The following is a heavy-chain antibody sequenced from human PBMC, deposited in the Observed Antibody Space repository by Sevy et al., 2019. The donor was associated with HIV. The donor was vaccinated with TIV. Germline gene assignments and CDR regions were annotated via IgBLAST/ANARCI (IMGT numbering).Heavy chain of an antibody. J-gene: IGHJ4*02. V-gene: IGHV3-30-3*01. CDR3: ARDTRKLRFLELAY. Sequence: GGSLRLSCAASGFTFSSYAMHWVRQAPGKGLEWVAVISYDGSNKYYADSGKGRFTISRDNSKNTLYLQMNSLRAEDTAVYYCARDTRKLRFLELAYWGQGTLVTVSS. CDR1: GFTFSSYA. CDR2: ISYDGSNK. D-gene: IGHD3-3*01.